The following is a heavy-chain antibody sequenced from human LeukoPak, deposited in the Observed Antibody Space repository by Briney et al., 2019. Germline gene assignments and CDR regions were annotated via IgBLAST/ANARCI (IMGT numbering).Heavy chain of an antibody. CDR3: AKDTSGYDYISNH. Sequence: GGSLRLSCAASGFTFSSYGMHWVRQAPGKGLEWVAVISYDGSNKYYADSVKGRFTISRDNSKNTLYLQMNGLRAEDTAVYYCAKDTSGYDYISNHWGQGTLVTVSS. D-gene: IGHD5-12*01. J-gene: IGHJ5*02. CDR2: ISYDGSNK. CDR1: GFTFSSYG. V-gene: IGHV3-30*18.